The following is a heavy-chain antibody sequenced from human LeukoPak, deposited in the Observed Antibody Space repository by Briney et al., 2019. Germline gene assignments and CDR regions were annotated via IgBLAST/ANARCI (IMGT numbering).Heavy chain of an antibody. CDR1: GFTFSSYD. CDR2: IGIAGDT. Sequence: GGSLRLSCAASGFTFSSYDMHWVRQATGKGLEWVSGIGIAGDTYYPGSVRGRFTISRENAKNPLYLQMNSLRAGDTAVYYSARSCRRASCLEEGFGYWGQGTLVTVSS. J-gene: IGHJ4*02. CDR3: ARSCRRASCLEEGFGY. V-gene: IGHV3-13*01. D-gene: IGHD2-2*01.